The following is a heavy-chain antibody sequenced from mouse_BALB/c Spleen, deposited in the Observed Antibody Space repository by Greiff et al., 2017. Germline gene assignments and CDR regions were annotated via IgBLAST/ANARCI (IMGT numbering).Heavy chain of an antibody. Sequence: EVKVVESGGGLVKPGGSLKLSCAASGFTFSSYAMSWVRQTPEKRLEWVASISSGGSTYYPDSVKGRFTISRDNARNILYLQMSSLRSEDTAMYYCARGLQGFAYWGQGTLVTVSA. CDR1: GFTFSSYA. J-gene: IGHJ3*01. D-gene: IGHD2-10*01. CDR3: ARGLQGFAY. V-gene: IGHV5-6-5*01. CDR2: ISSGGST.